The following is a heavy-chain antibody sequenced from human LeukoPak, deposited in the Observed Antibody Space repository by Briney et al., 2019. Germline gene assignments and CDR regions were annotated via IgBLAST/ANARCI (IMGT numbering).Heavy chain of an antibody. CDR2: VLYDGTQK. CDR3: AKDRDGGIAARSGWFDP. D-gene: IGHD6-6*01. Sequence: GGPLSFSWAALGFTLIIYKITWVGQAPGKGLEWVAFVLYDGTQKYYADSVKGRFTISRDNSKNTLYLQMNSLRAEDTAVYYCAKDRDGGIAARSGWFDPWGQGTLVTVSS. V-gene: IGHV3-30*02. J-gene: IGHJ5*02. CDR1: GFTLIIYK.